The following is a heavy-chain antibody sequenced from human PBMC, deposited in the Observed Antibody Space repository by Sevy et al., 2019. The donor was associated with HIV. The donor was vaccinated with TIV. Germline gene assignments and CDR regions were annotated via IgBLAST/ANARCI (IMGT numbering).Heavy chain of an antibody. CDR1: GFTFSSYA. J-gene: IGHJ4*02. V-gene: IGHV3-23*01. Sequence: GGSLRLSCAASGFTFSSYAMSWVRQAPGKGLEWVSSISGNVDNTYYADSVKGRFIISRDNSKNSLYLQMNSLRAEDTALYHCARGASAEGSYYYDSSGYYLFDYWGQGTLVTVSS. CDR3: ARGASAEGSYYYDSSGYYLFDY. CDR2: ISGNVDNT. D-gene: IGHD3-22*01.